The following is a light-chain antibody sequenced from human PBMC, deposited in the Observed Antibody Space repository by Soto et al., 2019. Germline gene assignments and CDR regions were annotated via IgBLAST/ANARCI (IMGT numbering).Light chain of an antibody. CDR1: QSLSSGY. J-gene: IGKJ1*01. V-gene: IGKV3-20*01. Sequence: EIVLTQSPGTLSLSPGERVTLSCRASQSLSSGYLAWYQQKFGKAPRLLIYDASRRATGIPERFSGSGSGTDFTLTINRLEPEAFAVYYCQQYGSSPTFGLGTKVDI. CDR2: DAS. CDR3: QQYGSSPT.